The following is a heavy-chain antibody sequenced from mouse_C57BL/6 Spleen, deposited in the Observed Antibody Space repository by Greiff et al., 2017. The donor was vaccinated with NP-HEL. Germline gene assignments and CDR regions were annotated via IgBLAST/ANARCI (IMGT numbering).Heavy chain of an antibody. J-gene: IGHJ3*01. Sequence: VQLQQSGPELVKPGASVKISCKASGYAFSSSWMNWVKQRPGKGLEWIGRIYPGDGDTNYNGKFKGKAKLTADKSSSTAYMQLSSLTSEDSAVYFCARGTGPFAYWGQGTLVTVSA. D-gene: IGHD4-1*01. CDR1: GYAFSSSW. V-gene: IGHV1-82*01. CDR3: ARGTGPFAY. CDR2: IYPGDGDT.